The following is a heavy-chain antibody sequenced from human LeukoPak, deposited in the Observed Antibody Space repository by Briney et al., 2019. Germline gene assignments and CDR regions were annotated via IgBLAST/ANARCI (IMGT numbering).Heavy chain of an antibody. J-gene: IGHJ3*01. CDR3: ATLGVSDAFDV. V-gene: IGHV3-7*05. Sequence: GGSLRLSCAASGFTFSTYWMTWVRQAPGKGLEWVANIKQDGSKKYYVDSVKGRFTISRDNAKNSVYLQMNSLRAEDTAVYYCATLGVSDAFDVWGQGKMVTVSS. CDR2: IKQDGSKK. D-gene: IGHD2-8*01. CDR1: GFTFSTYW.